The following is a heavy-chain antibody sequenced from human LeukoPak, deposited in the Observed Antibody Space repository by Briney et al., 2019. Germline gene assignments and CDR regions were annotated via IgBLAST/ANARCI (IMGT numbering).Heavy chain of an antibody. J-gene: IGHJ5*02. CDR2: IHDTWNT. V-gene: IGHV4-59*01. CDR1: GASITTYY. Sequence: ETLSLTCNVSGASITTYYWNWIRQSPGKGLEWIAYIHDTWNTNYNPSLKSRVSISVDTSKNQFSLKLSSVTAADTAVYYCARGYCGGDCYHTLNWFDPWGQGTLVTVSS. D-gene: IGHD2-21*02. CDR3: ARGYCGGDCYHTLNWFDP.